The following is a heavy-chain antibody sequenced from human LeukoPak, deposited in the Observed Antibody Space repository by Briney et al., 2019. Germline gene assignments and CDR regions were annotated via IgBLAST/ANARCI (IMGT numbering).Heavy chain of an antibody. D-gene: IGHD1-7*01. CDR3: AKDREGTIADYFDY. J-gene: IGHJ4*02. Sequence: PGGSLRLSCAASGFTFSSYAMSWVRQAPGKGLEWVSSISGSGGSTYYADSVKGRFTISGDNSKNTLYLQMNSLRGEDTAVYHCAKDREGTIADYFDYWGQGTLVTVSS. V-gene: IGHV3-23*01. CDR2: ISGSGGST. CDR1: GFTFSSYA.